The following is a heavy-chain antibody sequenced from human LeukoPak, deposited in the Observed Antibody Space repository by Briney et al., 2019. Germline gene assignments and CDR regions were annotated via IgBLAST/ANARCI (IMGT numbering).Heavy chain of an antibody. V-gene: IGHV4-34*01. J-gene: IGHJ4*02. D-gene: IGHD2-8*01. CDR1: GGPFSGHY. CDR3: RRALGYCSNGVCYGGSFEY. Sequence: SEPLPLTCAVYGGPFSGHYWIEIRQPPGKGLEWIGEINHSGSTNYNKSIKSRVSISVGPSKIQSSLKLSSATATYTAVYYLRRALGYCSNGVCYGGSFEYWGEGTLVSVSS. CDR2: INHSGST.